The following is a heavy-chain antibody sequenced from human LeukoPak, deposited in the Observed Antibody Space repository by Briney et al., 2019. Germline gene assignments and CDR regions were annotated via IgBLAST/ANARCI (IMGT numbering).Heavy chain of an antibody. CDR1: GFTFSSSG. CDR2: ISYDGSDK. CDR3: EKASTPDPPV. Sequence: PGRSLRLSCAASGFTFSSSGMRWVRQAPGKGRGWVAVISYDGSDKYYADSGTGRFTISRDTSKNTLYLQMNSLRAQDTAVSSCEKASTPDPPVWGRGTLVTVSS. V-gene: IGHV3-30*18. J-gene: IGHJ2*01.